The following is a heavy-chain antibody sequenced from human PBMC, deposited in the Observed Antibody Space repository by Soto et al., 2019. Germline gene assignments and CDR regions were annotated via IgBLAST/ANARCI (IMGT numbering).Heavy chain of an antibody. D-gene: IGHD2-21*01. CDR2: ISAYNGNT. Sequence: QVQLVQSGAEVKKPGASVKVSCKASGYTFTSYGIIWVRQAPGQGLAWMGWISAYNGNTNYAQKLQGRVTMTTDTSTSTAYMELRSLRSDDTAVYYCARDSDWPGEESSRPFDYWGQGTLVTVSS. CDR3: ARDSDWPGEESSRPFDY. CDR1: GYTFTSYG. J-gene: IGHJ4*02. V-gene: IGHV1-18*04.